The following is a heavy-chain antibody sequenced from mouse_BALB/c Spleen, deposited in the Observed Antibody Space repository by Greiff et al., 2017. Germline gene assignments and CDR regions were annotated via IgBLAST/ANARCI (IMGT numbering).Heavy chain of an antibody. Sequence: VKLQQPGAELVRPGASVKLSCKASGYTFTSYWMHWVKQRPGQGLEWIGYINPSTGYTEYNQKFKDKATLTADKSSSTAYMQLSSLTSEDSAVYYCAREGYPSWFAYWGQGTLVTVAA. D-gene: IGHD2-2*01. V-gene: IGHV1-7*01. CDR2: INPSTGYT. CDR3: AREGYPSWFAY. J-gene: IGHJ3*01. CDR1: GYTFTSYW.